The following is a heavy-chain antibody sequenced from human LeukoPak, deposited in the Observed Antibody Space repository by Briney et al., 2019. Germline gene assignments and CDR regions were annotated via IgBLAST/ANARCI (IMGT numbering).Heavy chain of an antibody. Sequence: GGSLRLSCSASGFIFNEFYMSWIRQAPGKGLECVSYVTTTGDPVYYTDSVKGRFTISRDNAKNSLFLQMTSLRDEDTAVYYCARLVIDSPSSYYMDVWGNGTTVTVSS. V-gene: IGHV3-11*04. CDR2: VTTTGDPV. CDR3: ARLVIDSPSSYYMDV. CDR1: GFIFNEFY. J-gene: IGHJ6*03. D-gene: IGHD2-21*01.